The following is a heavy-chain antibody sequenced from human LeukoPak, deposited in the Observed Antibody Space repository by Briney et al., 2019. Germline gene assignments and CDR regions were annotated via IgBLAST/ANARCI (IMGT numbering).Heavy chain of an antibody. CDR1: GFIVSDNY. CDR3: ARDDNAFDI. V-gene: IGHV3-53*01. Sequence: PGGSLRLSCAASGFIVSDNYMAWVRQAPGKGLEWVSLIYSGGDTHYAASVRGRFTISRDNSRNTLYLQMDGLRAEDTALYYCARDDNAFDIWGQGTMVTVSS. CDR2: IYSGGDT. J-gene: IGHJ3*02.